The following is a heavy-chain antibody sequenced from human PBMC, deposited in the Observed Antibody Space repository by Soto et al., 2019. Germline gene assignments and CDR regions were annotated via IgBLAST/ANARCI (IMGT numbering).Heavy chain of an antibody. J-gene: IGHJ4*01. V-gene: IGHV3-23*01. CDR2: VSGAGITT. CDR1: GFTLSNFA. CDR3: VKDRVSGLDNGKFDY. Sequence: GSLRLSCAASGFTLSNFAMSWVRQAPGKGLEWVSVVSGAGITTKYAASVKGRFTVSRDNSKNTLSLQLASLRVEDTGIYYCVKDRVSGLDNGKFDYWGHGTLATVSS. D-gene: IGHD1-20*01.